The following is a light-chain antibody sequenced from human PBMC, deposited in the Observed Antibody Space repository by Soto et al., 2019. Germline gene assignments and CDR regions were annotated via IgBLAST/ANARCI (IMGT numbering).Light chain of an antibody. CDR1: QSISSY. Sequence: DIQMTQSPSSLSASVGDRVTITCRASQSISSYLNWYQQKPGKAPKLRIYAASSLQSGVPSRFSGSGSGTDFTLTISSLQPEDFATYYCQQRKAFGQGTKVEIK. CDR2: AAS. J-gene: IGKJ1*01. V-gene: IGKV1-39*01. CDR3: QQRKA.